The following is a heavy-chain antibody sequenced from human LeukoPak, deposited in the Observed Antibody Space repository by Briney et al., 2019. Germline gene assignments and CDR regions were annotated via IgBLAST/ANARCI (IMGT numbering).Heavy chain of an antibody. CDR3: AVVTSSSIS. V-gene: IGHV3-13*01. CDR1: GFTFSNYD. Sequence: RPRGCLRLAFAASGFTFSNYDMHSARPETGKGVEWVSAIDSAGDIYYLGSVKGRFTISRENAKNSLYLQMNSLRPGDTALYYCAVVTSSSISWGQGTQVTVSS. D-gene: IGHD2-21*02. J-gene: IGHJ5*02. CDR2: IDSAGDI.